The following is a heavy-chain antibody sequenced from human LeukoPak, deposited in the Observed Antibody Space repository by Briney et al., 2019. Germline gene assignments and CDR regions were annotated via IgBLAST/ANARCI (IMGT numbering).Heavy chain of an antibody. CDR2: TRSKAYGGAS. J-gene: IGHJ4*02. CDR3: TRGMRIGYNCLNYFDY. CDR1: GFIFGDYA. D-gene: IGHD5-24*01. Sequence: GRSLRLSCITSGFIFGDYAINWVRQAPGEGLQWVGCTRSKAYGGASLYAAAVRGRFTISRDDSTSIAYLQMDSLKTEDTAIYYCTRGMRIGYNCLNYFDYWGQGSLVTVSS. V-gene: IGHV3-49*04.